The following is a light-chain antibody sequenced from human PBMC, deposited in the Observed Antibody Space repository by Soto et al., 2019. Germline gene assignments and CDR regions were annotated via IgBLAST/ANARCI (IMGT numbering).Light chain of an antibody. J-gene: IGKJ1*01. V-gene: IGKV3-20*01. CDR2: VAS. CDR1: QSVSIND. CDR3: QQYGRSSWT. Sequence: EIVLTQSPGTLSLSPGERATLSCRASQSVSINDLAWYQQKPGQAPRLLIYVASIRATGIPDRFSGSGSGTDFTLTISRLEPEDFAVYYCQQYGRSSWTFGQGTKVEVQ.